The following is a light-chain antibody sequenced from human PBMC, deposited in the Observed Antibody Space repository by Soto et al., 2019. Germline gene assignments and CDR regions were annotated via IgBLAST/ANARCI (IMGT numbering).Light chain of an antibody. Sequence: EIVMAQSPATLSVSPGERAALSCRASQSVGSGLSWYQQKPDQAPRLLIYGASTRATGIPARFSGSGSGTDFTLTISSLQSEDYAVYYCQQYNNWPPYTFGQGTKVDI. CDR3: QQYNNWPPYT. J-gene: IGKJ2*01. V-gene: IGKV3-15*01. CDR1: QSVGSG. CDR2: GAS.